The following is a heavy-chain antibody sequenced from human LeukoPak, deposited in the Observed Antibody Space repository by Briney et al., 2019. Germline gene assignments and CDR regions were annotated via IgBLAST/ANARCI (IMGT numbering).Heavy chain of an antibody. CDR1: GFTFSSYA. CDR3: ARDPSPIQLWTYYFDY. CDR2: ISGSGGST. J-gene: IGHJ4*02. D-gene: IGHD5-18*01. Sequence: PGGSLRLSCAASGFTFSSYAMSWVRQAPGKGLEWVSTISGSGGSTYYADSVKGRFTISRDNSKNTLYLQMNSLRAEDTAVYYCARDPSPIQLWTYYFDYWGQGTLVTVSS. V-gene: IGHV3-23*01.